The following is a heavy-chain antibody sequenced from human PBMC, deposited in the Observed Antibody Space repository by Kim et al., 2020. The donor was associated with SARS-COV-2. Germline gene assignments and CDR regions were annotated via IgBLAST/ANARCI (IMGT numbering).Heavy chain of an antibody. J-gene: IGHJ4*02. D-gene: IGHD6-6*01. CDR3: ARDGEQYSSSSYYFDY. CDR2: IYTSGST. CDR1: GGSISSYY. V-gene: IGHV4-4*07. Sequence: SETLSLTCTVSGGSISSYYWSWIRQPAGKGLEWIGRIYTSGSTNYNPSLKSRVTMSVDTSKNQFSLKLSSVTAADTAVYYCARDGEQYSSSSYYFDYWGQGTLVTVSS.